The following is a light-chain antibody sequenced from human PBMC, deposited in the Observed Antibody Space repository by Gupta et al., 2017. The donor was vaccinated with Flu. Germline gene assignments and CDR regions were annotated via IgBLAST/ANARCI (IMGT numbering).Light chain of an antibody. CDR1: QSISSW. CDR2: KAS. J-gene: IGKJ1*01. CDR3: QQDDTSSRT. Sequence: DIQMTQSPSTLSASVGDRFTIPCRASQSISSWLAWYQQKPGKAPNLLIYKASSLERGVPSRFSGSGSGTEFTLTISSLQPDDFATYYCQQDDTSSRTFGQGTKVEIK. V-gene: IGKV1-5*03.